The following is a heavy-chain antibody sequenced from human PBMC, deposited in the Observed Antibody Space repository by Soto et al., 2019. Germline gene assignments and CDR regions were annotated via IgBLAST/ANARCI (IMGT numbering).Heavy chain of an antibody. D-gene: IGHD6-13*01. CDR1: GFTFSGYI. V-gene: IGHV3-73*01. Sequence: GGSLRLSCAASGFTFSGYIIHWVRQASGKGLEWVGRIKSKGNNYATAYAASVMGRFTISRDDSKDTAYLQMNSLKTEDTAVYYCARLEDSSSWPKIDYWGRGTLVTVSS. J-gene: IGHJ4*02. CDR2: IKSKGNNYAT. CDR3: ARLEDSSSWPKIDY.